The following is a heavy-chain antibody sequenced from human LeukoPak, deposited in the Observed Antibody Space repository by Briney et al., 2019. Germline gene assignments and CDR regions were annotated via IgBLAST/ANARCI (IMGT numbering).Heavy chain of an antibody. J-gene: IGHJ6*03. CDR2: ISSSSSTI. Sequence: GGTLRLSCAASGFTFSSYGMNWVRQAPGKGLEWVSYISSSSSTIYYADSVKGRFTISRDNAKNSLYLQMNSLRAEDTAVYYCAKGGDYCTNGVCPYYYYYYMDVWGKGTTVTVSS. D-gene: IGHD2-8*01. V-gene: IGHV3-48*01. CDR3: AKGGDYCTNGVCPYYYYYYMDV. CDR1: GFTFSSYG.